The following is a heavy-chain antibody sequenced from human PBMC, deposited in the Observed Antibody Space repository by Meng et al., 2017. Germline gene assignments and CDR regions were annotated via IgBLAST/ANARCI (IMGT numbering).Heavy chain of an antibody. V-gene: IGHV3-21*01. CDR2: ISSSSSYI. CDR3: ARVPLSYYYDSSGYYYYFDY. D-gene: IGHD3-22*01. Sequence: GESLISCAASGFTFSSYSMNWVRQAPGKGLERVSSISSSSSYIYYADSVKGRFTISRDNAKNSLYLQMNSLRAEDTAVYYCARVPLSYYYDSSGYYYYFDYWGQGTLVTVSS. CDR1: GFTFSSYS. J-gene: IGHJ4*02.